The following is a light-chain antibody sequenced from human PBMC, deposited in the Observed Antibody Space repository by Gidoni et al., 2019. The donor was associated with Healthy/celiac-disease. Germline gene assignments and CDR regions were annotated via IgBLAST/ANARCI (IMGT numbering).Light chain of an antibody. CDR3: QQRSNWLGT. CDR1: QSVSSY. Sequence: EIVFPQSPATLSLSPGERATLSCRASQSVSSYLAWYQQKPGQAPRLLIYDASNRATGIPARFSGSGSGTDFTLTISSLEPEDFAVYYCQQRSNWLGTFXGXTKVEIK. CDR2: DAS. J-gene: IGKJ4*01. V-gene: IGKV3-11*01.